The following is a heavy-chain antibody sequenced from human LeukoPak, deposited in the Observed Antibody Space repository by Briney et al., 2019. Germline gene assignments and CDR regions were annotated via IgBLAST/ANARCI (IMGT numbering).Heavy chain of an antibody. CDR1: GRYISSSHW. V-gene: IGHV4-4*02. J-gene: IGHJ2*01. Sequence: PSGTLSLTCSVSGRYISSSHWLSPVRQPPGKGLEWIGEIYRSGSTNYNPSLKSRVTISVDKSKNQFSLKLSSVTAADTAVYYVAASGSDSYGYWYFDLWGRGTLVTVSS. CDR3: AASGSDSYGYWYFDL. D-gene: IGHD5-18*01. CDR2: IYRSGST.